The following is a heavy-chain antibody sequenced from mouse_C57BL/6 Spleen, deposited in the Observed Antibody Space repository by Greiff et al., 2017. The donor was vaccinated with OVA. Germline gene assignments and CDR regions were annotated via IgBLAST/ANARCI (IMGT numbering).Heavy chain of an antibody. D-gene: IGHD1-1*01. V-gene: IGHV1-19*01. CDR3: AKEGAYGSIFDY. CDR2: INPYNGGT. CDR1: GYTFTDYY. J-gene: IGHJ2*01. Sequence: EVQLQQSGPVLVKPGASVKMSCKASGYTFTDYYMNWVKQSHGKSLEWIGVINPYNGGTSYNQKFKGKATLTVDKSSSTAYMELNSLTSEDSAVYYCAKEGAYGSIFDYWGQGTTLTVSS.